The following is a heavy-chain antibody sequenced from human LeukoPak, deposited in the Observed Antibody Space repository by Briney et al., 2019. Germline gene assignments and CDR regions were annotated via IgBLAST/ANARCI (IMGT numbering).Heavy chain of an antibody. Sequence: SVKVSCKASGGTFSSYAISWVRQAPGQGLEWRGGIIPIFGTANYAQKFRGRVTITADESTGTAYMELSSLRSEDTAVYYCARVRYQVVVIAYDAFGIWGQGTMVTVSS. D-gene: IGHD2-21*01. CDR3: ARVRYQVVVIAYDAFGI. J-gene: IGHJ3*02. CDR1: GGTFSSYA. V-gene: IGHV1-69*01. CDR2: IIPIFGTA.